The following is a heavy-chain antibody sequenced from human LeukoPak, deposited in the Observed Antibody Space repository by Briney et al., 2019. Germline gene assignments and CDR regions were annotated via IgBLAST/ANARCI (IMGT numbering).Heavy chain of an antibody. CDR1: GFIFNKHW. CDR3: ARDFNWAFDI. Sequence: PGGSLRLSCAVSGFIFNKHWMSWVRQAPGKGLEWVAKMNPAGSEKYYADSVKGRFTISRDNAKNSLYLQMDSLRVEDTAVYYCARDFNWAFDIWGQGTMVTVSS. CDR2: MNPAGSEK. J-gene: IGHJ3*02. V-gene: IGHV3-7*03.